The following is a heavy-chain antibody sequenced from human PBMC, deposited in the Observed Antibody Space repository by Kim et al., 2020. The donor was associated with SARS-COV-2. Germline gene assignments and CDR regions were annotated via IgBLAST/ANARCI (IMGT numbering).Heavy chain of an antibody. Sequence: ASVKVSCKASGYTFTGYYMHWVRLAPGQGLEWMGRINPNSGGTNYAQKFQGRVTMTRDTSISTAYMELSRLRSDDTAVYYCARDRSLYCGGDCAQDPWGQGTLVTVSS. CDR1: GYTFTGYY. J-gene: IGHJ5*02. CDR3: ARDRSLYCGGDCAQDP. D-gene: IGHD2-21*02. CDR2: INPNSGGT. V-gene: IGHV1-2*06.